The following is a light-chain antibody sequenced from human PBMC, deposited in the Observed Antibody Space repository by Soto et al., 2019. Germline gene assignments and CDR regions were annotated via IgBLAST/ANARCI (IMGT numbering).Light chain of an antibody. CDR2: DVF. Sequence: QSVLTHARSVSASPGQSVTIPCSGSSSDVGGYNLVSWYQQKPGAVPKVIIYDVFKRPSGVPDRFFGSKSGNTATLTISGLQGDDEADFHCCSYAGRFIWLFGGGTKVTVL. CDR3: CSYAGRFIWL. J-gene: IGLJ3*02. CDR1: SSDVGGYNL. V-gene: IGLV2-11*01.